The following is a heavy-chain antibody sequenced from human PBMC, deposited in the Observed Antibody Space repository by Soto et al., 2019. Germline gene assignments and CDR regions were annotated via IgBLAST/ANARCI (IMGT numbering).Heavy chain of an antibody. CDR2: IYPGDSDT. CDR1: GYSFTSYW. D-gene: IGHD2-2*02. V-gene: IGHV5-51*01. Sequence: PGESLKISCRGSGYSFTSYWIGWVRQMPGKGLEWMGIIYPGDSDTRYSPSFQGQVTISADKSISTAYLQWSSLKASDTAMYYCARLAGYCSSTSCYTPQYYYYYYGMDVWGQGTTVTVSS. CDR3: ARLAGYCSSTSCYTPQYYYYYYGMDV. J-gene: IGHJ6*02.